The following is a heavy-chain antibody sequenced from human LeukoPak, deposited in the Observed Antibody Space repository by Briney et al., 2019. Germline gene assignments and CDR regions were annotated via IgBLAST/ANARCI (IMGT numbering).Heavy chain of an antibody. CDR2: ISAYNGNT. V-gene: IGHV1-18*01. J-gene: IGHJ4*02. CDR1: GYTFTNYG. Sequence: AASVKDSCKASGYTFTNYGISWLRQARGQGLEWMGWISAYNGNTNYAQKLHARPTMTTDTSTSTAYMELRSLRSDYTAVYYCARGAGYDFWSGYVPHYFDYWGQGTLVTVSS. D-gene: IGHD3-3*01. CDR3: ARGAGYDFWSGYVPHYFDY.